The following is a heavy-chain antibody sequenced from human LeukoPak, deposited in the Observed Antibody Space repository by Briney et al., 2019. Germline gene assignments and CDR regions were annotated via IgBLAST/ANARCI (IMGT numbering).Heavy chain of an antibody. CDR3: ARNPWFY. J-gene: IGHJ4*02. V-gene: IGHV3-21*01. CDR2: ISSSSTYK. CDR1: GFTFSSSS. Sequence: GGSLRLSCAASGFTFSSSSMNWVRQAPGKGLEWVSYISSSSTYKYYADSVKGRFTISRDDANDSLYLQLNSLRDEDTAVYYCARNPWFYWGQGTLVTVSS. D-gene: IGHD3-9*01.